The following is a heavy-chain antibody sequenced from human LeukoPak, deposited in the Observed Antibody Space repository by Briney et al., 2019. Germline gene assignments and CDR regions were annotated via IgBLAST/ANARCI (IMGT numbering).Heavy chain of an antibody. D-gene: IGHD6-6*01. CDR2: ISSNGGST. Sequence: GGTLRLSCSASGFTFSSYAMHWVRQAPGKGLEYVSAISSNGGSTYYADSVKGRFTISRDNSKNTLYLQMSSLRAEDTAVYYCVRGGSIAARPNYFDYWGQGTLVTVSS. V-gene: IGHV3-64D*09. CDR1: GFTFSSYA. J-gene: IGHJ4*02. CDR3: VRGGSIAARPNYFDY.